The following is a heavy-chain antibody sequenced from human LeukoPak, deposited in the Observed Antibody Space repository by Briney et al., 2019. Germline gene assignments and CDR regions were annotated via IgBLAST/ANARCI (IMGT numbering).Heavy chain of an antibody. Sequence: SETLSLTCAVYGGSFSGYYWSWIRQPPGKGLEWIGEINHSGSTNYNPSLKSRVTISVDTSKNQFSLKLSSVTAADTAVYYCARDLYGAFDYWGQGTLVTVSS. D-gene: IGHD4-17*01. V-gene: IGHV4-34*01. CDR1: GGSFSGYY. J-gene: IGHJ4*02. CDR2: INHSGST. CDR3: ARDLYGAFDY.